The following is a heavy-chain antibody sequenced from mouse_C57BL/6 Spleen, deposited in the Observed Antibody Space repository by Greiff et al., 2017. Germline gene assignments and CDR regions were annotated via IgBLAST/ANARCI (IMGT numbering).Heavy chain of an antibody. D-gene: IGHD1-1*01. V-gene: IGHV1-15*01. CDR3: TRRRGSSYGWYFDV. J-gene: IGHJ1*03. Sequence: VKLQQSGAELVRPGASVTLSCKASGYTFTDYEMHWVKQTPVHGLEWIGAIDPETGGTAYNQKFKGKAILTADKSSSTAYMELRSLTSEDSAVYYCTRRRGSSYGWYFDVWGTGTTVTVSS. CDR1: GYTFTDYE. CDR2: IDPETGGT.